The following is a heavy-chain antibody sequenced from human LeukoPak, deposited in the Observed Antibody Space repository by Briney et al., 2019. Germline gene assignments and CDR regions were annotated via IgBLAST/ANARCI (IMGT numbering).Heavy chain of an antibody. V-gene: IGHV4-39*07. CDR3: ARGTVRRIAAAPPFDP. CDR1: GGSISSSSYY. CDR2: IYYSGST. D-gene: IGHD6-13*01. Sequence: KPSETLSLTCTVSGGSISSSSYYWGWIRQPPGKGLEWIGSIYYSGSTYYNPSLKSRVTISVDTSKNQFSLKLSSVTAADTAVYYCARGTVRRIAAAPPFDPWGQGTLVTVSS. J-gene: IGHJ5*02.